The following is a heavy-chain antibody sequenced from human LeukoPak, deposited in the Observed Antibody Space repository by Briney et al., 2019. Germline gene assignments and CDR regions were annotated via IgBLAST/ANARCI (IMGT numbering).Heavy chain of an antibody. J-gene: IGHJ4*02. CDR1: GFTFSSYA. D-gene: IGHD6-19*01. CDR2: ISGSGASK. CDR3: AKYPGYSSTSSYFDY. Sequence: GGSLRLSCAASGFTFSSYAMSWVRQAPGKGLEWVSSISGSGASKYYADSVKGRFTISRDDSKNTLYLQMNSLRAEDTAIYYCAKYPGYSSTSSYFDYWGQGTLVTVSS. V-gene: IGHV3-23*01.